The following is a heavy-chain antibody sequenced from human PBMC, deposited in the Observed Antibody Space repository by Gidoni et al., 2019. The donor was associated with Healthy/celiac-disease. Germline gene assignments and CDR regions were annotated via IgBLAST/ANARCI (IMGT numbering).Heavy chain of an antibody. J-gene: IGHJ4*02. CDR1: GCSIRSGGYD. CDR2: IYYSGST. D-gene: IGHD5-12*01. V-gene: IGHV4-31*03. CDR3: AREGPEWLRSAHISY. Sequence: QVQLQESGPGLVKPSQTLSLTCHVPGCSIRSGGYDWSWIRQHPGKGLEWIGYIYYSGSTYYNPSLKSRVTISVDTSKNQFSLKLSSVTAADTAVYYCAREGPEWLRSAHISYWGQGTLVTVSS.